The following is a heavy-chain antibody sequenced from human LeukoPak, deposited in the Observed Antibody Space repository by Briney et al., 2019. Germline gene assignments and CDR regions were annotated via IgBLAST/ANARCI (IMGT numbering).Heavy chain of an antibody. J-gene: IGHJ6*03. CDR1: GGSISSYY. CDR2: IYYSGST. Sequence: SETLSLTCTVSGGSISSYYWSWIRQPPGKGLEWIGYIYYSGSTNYNPSLKSRVTISVDTSKNQFSLKLSSVTAADTAVYYCARGDGYAPHYYYMDVWGKGTTVTVSS. V-gene: IGHV4-59*01. CDR3: ARGDGYAPHYYYMDV. D-gene: IGHD5-18*01.